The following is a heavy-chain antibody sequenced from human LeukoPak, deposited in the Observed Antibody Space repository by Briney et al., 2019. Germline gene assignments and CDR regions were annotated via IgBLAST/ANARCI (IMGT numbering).Heavy chain of an antibody. D-gene: IGHD6-13*01. CDR3: AREGGSSWYGGNDAFDI. CDR1: GYSISSGYY. Sequence: PSETLSLTCAVSGYSISSGYYWGWIRHPPGKGLEWIGSIYHSGSTYYNPSLKSRVTISVDTSKNQFSLKLSSVTAADTAVYYCAREGGSSWYGGNDAFDIWGQGTMVTVSS. V-gene: IGHV4-38-2*02. J-gene: IGHJ3*02. CDR2: IYHSGST.